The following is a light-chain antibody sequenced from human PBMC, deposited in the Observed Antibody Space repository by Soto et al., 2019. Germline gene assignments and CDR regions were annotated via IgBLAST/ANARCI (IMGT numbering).Light chain of an antibody. J-gene: IGLJ3*02. V-gene: IGLV2-23*01. CDR2: EGS. Sequence: QSALTQPASVSGSPGQSITISCTGTSSDVGSYNLVSWYQQHPGKAPKLLIYEGSKRPSGVSNRFSASKSGNTASLTISGLQAEDEADYYCCSYARSSTWVFGGGTKLTVL. CDR1: SSDVGSYNL. CDR3: CSYARSSTWV.